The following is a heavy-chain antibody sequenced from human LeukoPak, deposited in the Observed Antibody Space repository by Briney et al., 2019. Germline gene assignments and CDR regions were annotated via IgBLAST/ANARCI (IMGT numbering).Heavy chain of an antibody. CDR2: ISSSSSYI. CDR1: GFTFSSYS. D-gene: IGHD3-10*01. CDR3: ARDFLPTHYYGSGSEREEAYNWFDP. V-gene: IGHV3-21*01. Sequence: GGSLRLSCAASGFTFSSYSMNWVRQAPGKGLEWVSSISSSSSYIYYADSVKGRFTISRDNAKNSLYLQMNSLRAEDTAVYYCARDFLPTHYYGSGSEREEAYNWFDPWGQGTLVTVSS. J-gene: IGHJ5*02.